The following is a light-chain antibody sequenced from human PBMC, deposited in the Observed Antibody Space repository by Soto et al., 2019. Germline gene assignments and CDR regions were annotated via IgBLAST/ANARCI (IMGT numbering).Light chain of an antibody. CDR2: EVS. V-gene: IGLV2-23*02. CDR1: SSDVGSYNL. J-gene: IGLJ2*01. Sequence: QSLLTQPASVSGSPGQSITISCTGTSSDVGSYNLVSWYQQHPGKAPKLMIYEVSKRPSGVSNRFSGSKSGNTASLTISGLQAEDEADYYCCSYAGSSPDDVVFGGGTQLTVL. CDR3: CSYAGSSPDDVV.